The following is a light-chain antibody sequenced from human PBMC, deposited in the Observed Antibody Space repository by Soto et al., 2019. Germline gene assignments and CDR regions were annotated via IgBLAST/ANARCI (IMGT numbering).Light chain of an antibody. Sequence: EIVMTQSPATLSVSPGEIATLSCRASQSCSNNLAGCQHKPGQAPRLLIYGASTRATCIPDRVSGSGSGTEFTLTISSRQSEDFAVYDCQKYNDWPRTFGQGTKVES. J-gene: IGKJ1*01. CDR3: QKYNDWPRT. CDR2: GAS. V-gene: IGKV3-15*01. CDR1: QSCSNN.